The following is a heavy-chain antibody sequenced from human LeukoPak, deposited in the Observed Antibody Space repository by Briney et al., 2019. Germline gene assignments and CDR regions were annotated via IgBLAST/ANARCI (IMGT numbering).Heavy chain of an antibody. J-gene: IGHJ4*02. D-gene: IGHD3-10*01. CDR3: ARDDGSGWNLDY. CDR2: ISPSGGST. V-gene: IGHV1-46*01. Sequence: ASVKVSCKASGYTFTSYYMHWVRQAPGQGLEWMGIISPSGGSTSYAQKFQGRVTMTRDTSTSTVYMGLSSLRSDDTAVYYCARDDGSGWNLDYWGQGTLVTVSS. CDR1: GYTFTSYY.